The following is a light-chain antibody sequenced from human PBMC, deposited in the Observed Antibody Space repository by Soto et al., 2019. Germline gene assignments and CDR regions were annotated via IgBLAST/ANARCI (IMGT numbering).Light chain of an antibody. J-gene: IGLJ3*02. V-gene: IGLV1-44*01. Sequence: SVLAQPPSAYGTPAQKLTISCSGSTSDIGSNNVNWYQQGPCTAPKLLISANNQRPSGVPDRFSGSEAGTSASLAIRGLQSEDEVDYYCEAWNDSLNGPVFGGGTKVIVL. CDR3: EAWNDSLNGPV. CDR1: TSDIGSNN. CDR2: ANN.